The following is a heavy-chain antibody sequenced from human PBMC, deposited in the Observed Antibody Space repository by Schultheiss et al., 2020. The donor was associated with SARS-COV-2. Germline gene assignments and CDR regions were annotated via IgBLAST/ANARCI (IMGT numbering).Heavy chain of an antibody. CDR1: GYTFTSYG. CDR3: AKGLGIAAAGIITY. D-gene: IGHD6-13*01. J-gene: IGHJ4*02. CDR2: INPNSGGT. Sequence: ASVKVSCKASGYTFTSYGISWVRQAPGQGLEWMGWINPNSGGTNYAQKLQGRVTMTRNTSISTAYMELSSLRSEDTAVYYCAKGLGIAAAGIITYWGQGTLVTVSS. V-gene: IGHV1-8*02.